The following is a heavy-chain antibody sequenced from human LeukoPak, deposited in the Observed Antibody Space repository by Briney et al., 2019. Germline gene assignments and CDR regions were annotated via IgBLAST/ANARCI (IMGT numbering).Heavy chain of an antibody. D-gene: IGHD6-13*01. Sequence: GGSLRLSCAASGFTFSSYGMHWVRQAPGKGLEWVAVMWYDGSNKYYADSVKGRFTISRDNSKNTLYLQMNSLRAEDTAVYYCARGDDSSSWYFDYWGQGTLVTVSS. V-gene: IGHV3-33*01. CDR3: ARGDDSSSWYFDY. CDR2: MWYDGSNK. J-gene: IGHJ4*02. CDR1: GFTFSSYG.